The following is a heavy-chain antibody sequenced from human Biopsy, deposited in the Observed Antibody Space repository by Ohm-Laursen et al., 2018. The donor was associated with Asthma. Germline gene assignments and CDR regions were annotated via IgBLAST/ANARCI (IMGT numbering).Heavy chain of an antibody. Sequence: SETLSLTCTVSGGSINNFYWSWIRQPPGKGLESIGHVYYSGSTNYNPSLKSRVTISIDASKNQFSLKLTSVTAADTAGYYCARGVDRVTGLLDHFDSWGQGTLVTVSS. CDR3: ARGVDRVTGLLDHFDS. D-gene: IGHD2-21*02. V-gene: IGHV4-59*01. J-gene: IGHJ4*02. CDR1: GGSINNFY. CDR2: VYYSGST.